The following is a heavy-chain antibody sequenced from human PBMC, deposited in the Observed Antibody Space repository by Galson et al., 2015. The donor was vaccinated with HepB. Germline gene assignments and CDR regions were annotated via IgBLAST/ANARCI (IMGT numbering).Heavy chain of an antibody. V-gene: IGHV1-24*01. J-gene: IGHJ4*02. CDR2: FDVEEGEI. CDR3: AIMGGYYDNTAFDN. Sequence: SVKVSCKVSGNSLSDFSMHWVRQAPGKGLEWMGGFDVEEGEIIYAQNFQGRVTMTEDTSTDTAYMDLSSLTSEDTAIYYCAIMGGYYDNTAFDNWGQGTLVTVSS. CDR1: GNSLSDFS. D-gene: IGHD3-22*01.